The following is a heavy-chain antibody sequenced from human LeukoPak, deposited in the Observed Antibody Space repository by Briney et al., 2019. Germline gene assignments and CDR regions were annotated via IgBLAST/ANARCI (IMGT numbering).Heavy chain of an antibody. CDR3: ARTNYDFWSDY. CDR2: IYHSGST. D-gene: IGHD3-3*01. Sequence: SSETLSLTCTVSGGSISSGGYYWSWIRQPPGKGLEWIGYIYHSGSTYYNPSLKSRVTISVDRSKNQFSLKLSSVTAADTAVYYCARTNYDFWSDYWGQGTLVTVSS. J-gene: IGHJ4*02. V-gene: IGHV4-30-2*01. CDR1: GGSISSGGYY.